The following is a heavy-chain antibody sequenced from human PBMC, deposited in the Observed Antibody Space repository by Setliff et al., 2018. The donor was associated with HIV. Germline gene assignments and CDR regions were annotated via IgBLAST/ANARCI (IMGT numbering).Heavy chain of an antibody. J-gene: IGHJ3*02. CDR3: ARDANSGWYGGGGAFDI. CDR2: IITIFGKG. D-gene: IGHD6-19*01. Sequence: SVKVSCKASGGTFSSYAINWVRQAPGQGLEWMGGIITIFGKGNYAQKFQGRVTITADESTSTGYMELSSLRSEDTAVYYCARDANSGWYGGGGAFDIWGQGTMVTVSS. V-gene: IGHV1-69*13. CDR1: GGTFSSYA.